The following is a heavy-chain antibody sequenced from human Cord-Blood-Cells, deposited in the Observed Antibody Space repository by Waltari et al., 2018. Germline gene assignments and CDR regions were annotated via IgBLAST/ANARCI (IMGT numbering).Heavy chain of an antibody. D-gene: IGHD6-13*01. CDR2: IRAYNGNT. CDR1: GYTFTSYD. J-gene: IGHJ4*02. V-gene: IGHV1-18*01. CDR3: ARASRYSSSHFDY. Sequence: QVQLVQSGAQVKKPGASVKVSCKVSGYTFTSYDISWVRQAPAQGLEWMGWIRAYNGNTNYAQKLQGSVTMTTETSTSTAYMELSGLMSDDTAVYYCARASRYSSSHFDYWGQGTLVTVSS.